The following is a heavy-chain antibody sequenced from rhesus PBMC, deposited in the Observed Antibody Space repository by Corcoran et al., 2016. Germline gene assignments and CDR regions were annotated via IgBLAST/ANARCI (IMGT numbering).Heavy chain of an antibody. D-gene: IGHD3-3*01. CDR2: IYGSSGST. CDR3: ARYSFWTGYYKSYYFDY. Sequence: GPGVVKPSETLSLPCAVSGYSISSGYDWSWLRQPPGKGLEWIGYIYGSSGSTNYNPSLKNRVTISKYTSKNQFSLKLSSVTAADTAVYYCARYSFWTGYYKSYYFDYWGQGVLVTVSS. CDR1: GYSISSGYD. J-gene: IGHJ4*01. V-gene: IGHV4-76*01.